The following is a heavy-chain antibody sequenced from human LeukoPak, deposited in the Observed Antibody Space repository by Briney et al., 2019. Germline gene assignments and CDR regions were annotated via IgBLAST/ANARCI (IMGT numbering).Heavy chain of an antibody. CDR3: AKHTD. J-gene: IGHJ4*02. V-gene: IGHV3-43*02. CDR2: TSGDGSSA. CDR1: GFTFDDYA. Sequence: GGSLRLSCAASGFTFDDYAMHWVRQAPGKGLEWVSLTSGDGSSAYYADSVKGRFTISRDNAKNSLFLQMNSLRAEDTAVYYCAKHTDWGQGTLVTVSS.